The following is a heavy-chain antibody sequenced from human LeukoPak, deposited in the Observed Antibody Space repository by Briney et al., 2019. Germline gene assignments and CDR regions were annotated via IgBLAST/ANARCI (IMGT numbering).Heavy chain of an antibody. V-gene: IGHV1-2*02. CDR3: ARGRLGVYEPLFSDD. Sequence: ASVKVSCKVSGYTFTDYYIHWVRQAPGQGLEWMGWINLNIGGTNSAQKFQGRVTMTSDTSISTAYMEVTSMNSDDTAVYYCARGRLGVYEPLFSDDWGQGTLVTASS. J-gene: IGHJ4*02. CDR2: INLNIGGT. D-gene: IGHD5/OR15-5a*01. CDR1: GYTFTDYY.